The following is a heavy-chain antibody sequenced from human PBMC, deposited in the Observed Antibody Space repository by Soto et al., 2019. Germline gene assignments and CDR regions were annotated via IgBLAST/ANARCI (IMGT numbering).Heavy chain of an antibody. J-gene: IGHJ4*02. Sequence: SETLSLTCTVSGFSISSGTYYWGWVRQSPGKGLEWIGTIYYSGNTYYKPSLKSRVTISIDTSKNQFSLKLNSVTAADTAVYFCGRHGRTGGSFSPSPARPGFDYWGQGALVTVSS. CDR3: GRHGRTGGSFSPSPARPGFDY. D-gene: IGHD1-26*01. CDR1: GFSISSGTYY. CDR2: IYYSGNT. V-gene: IGHV4-39*01.